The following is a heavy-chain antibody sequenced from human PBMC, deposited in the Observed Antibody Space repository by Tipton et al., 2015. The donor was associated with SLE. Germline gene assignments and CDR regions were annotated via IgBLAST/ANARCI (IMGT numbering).Heavy chain of an antibody. CDR3: ARGKVSWFDP. V-gene: IGHV4-59*11. CDR2: VYYTGGT. CDR1: GGSINSHY. Sequence: TLSLTCTVSGGSINSHYWSWIRQPPGKGLQWIGYVYYTGGTNYNPSLKSRVTISADTSNNQFSLKLSSVTAADTAVYFCARGKVSWFDPWGKGALVTVSS. D-gene: IGHD1-14*01. J-gene: IGHJ5*02.